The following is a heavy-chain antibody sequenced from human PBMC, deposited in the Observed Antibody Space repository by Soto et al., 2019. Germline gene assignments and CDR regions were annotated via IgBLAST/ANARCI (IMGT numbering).Heavy chain of an antibody. Sequence: EVQLVESGGGLVQPGGSLRLSCAASGFTFNSYWMHWVRQAPGKGLVWVARINADGGTTTYADSVKGRFTISRDNAKNTLYPQMNSLRAEDTAVYFCATVATHSYNWIDPWGQGTLVTISS. J-gene: IGHJ5*02. CDR3: ATVATHSYNWIDP. D-gene: IGHD3-3*02. V-gene: IGHV3-74*01. CDR1: GFTFNSYW. CDR2: INADGGTT.